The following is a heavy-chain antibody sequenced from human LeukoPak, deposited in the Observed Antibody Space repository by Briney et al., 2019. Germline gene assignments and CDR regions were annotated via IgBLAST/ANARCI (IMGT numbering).Heavy chain of an antibody. J-gene: IGHJ4*02. CDR1: GGSISSGDYS. CDR3: ATNLKGDFDY. V-gene: IGHV4-30-4*01. Sequence: ASETLSLTCTVSGGSISSGDYSWSWIRQPPGKGLEWIGYIYYSGSTYYNPSLKSRVTISVDTSKNQFSLKLSSVTAADTAVYYCATNLKGDFDYWGQGTLVTVSS. D-gene: IGHD3-16*01. CDR2: IYYSGST.